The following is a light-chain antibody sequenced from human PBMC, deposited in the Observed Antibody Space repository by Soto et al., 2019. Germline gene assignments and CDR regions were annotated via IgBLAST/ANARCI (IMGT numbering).Light chain of an antibody. CDR2: AAS. CDR1: QGISSY. V-gene: IGKV1-8*01. CDR3: QQYYSYPTIN. Sequence: AIRMTQSPSSLSASTGDRVTITCRASQGISSYLAWYQQKPGKAPKLLIYAASTLQSGVPSRFSGSGSGTDFTLTISCLQSEDFATYYCQQYYSYPTINFGKGTRLEIK. J-gene: IGKJ5*01.